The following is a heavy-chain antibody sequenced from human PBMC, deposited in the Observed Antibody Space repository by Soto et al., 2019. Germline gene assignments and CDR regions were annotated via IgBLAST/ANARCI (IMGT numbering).Heavy chain of an antibody. CDR3: ARDLAAAAY. CDR2: INPLPTSGST. D-gene: IGHD6-13*01. CDR1: GYIFTNYY. V-gene: IGHV1-46*01. J-gene: IGHJ4*02. Sequence: QVQLVQSGAEVKKPGASVKVSCKASGYIFTNYYIHWVRQAPGQGLEWMAIINPLPTSGSTNYAQKVQGRVTVTRETATSTVYRELSSLRSDDTAGYYWARDLAAAAYWGQGTLGTVSS.